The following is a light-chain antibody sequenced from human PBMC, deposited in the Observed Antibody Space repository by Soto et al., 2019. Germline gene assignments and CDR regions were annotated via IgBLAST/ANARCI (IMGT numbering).Light chain of an antibody. CDR2: EVT. J-gene: IGLJ1*01. CDR1: TSDVGGYNY. V-gene: IGLV2-14*01. CDR3: GSYTGSITYV. Sequence: QSVLTQPASVSGSLGQSITISCTGTTSDVGGYNYVSWYQQHPGKAPILMIYEVTNRPSGVSNRFSGSKSGNTASLTISGPQVEDEAEYFCGSYTGSITYVFGTGTKLTVL.